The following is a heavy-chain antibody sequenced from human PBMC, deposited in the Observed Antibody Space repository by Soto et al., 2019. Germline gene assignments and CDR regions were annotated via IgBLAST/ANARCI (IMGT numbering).Heavy chain of an antibody. CDR2: ISYDGTNK. Sequence: QVQLVESGGGVVQPGRSLRLSCAASEFTFSSYAMHWVRQAPGKGLEWVAVISYDGTNKYYADSVKGRFTISRDNSKNRLYLQMNSLRAKDTAVYYCARGRSIVVVPSATIDYWGQGTLVTVSS. CDR1: EFTFSSYA. V-gene: IGHV3-30-3*01. D-gene: IGHD2-2*01. J-gene: IGHJ4*02. CDR3: ARGRSIVVVPSATIDY.